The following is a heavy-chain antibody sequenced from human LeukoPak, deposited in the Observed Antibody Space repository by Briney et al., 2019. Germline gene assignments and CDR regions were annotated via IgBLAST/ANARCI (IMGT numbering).Heavy chain of an antibody. D-gene: IGHD2-2*01. J-gene: IGHJ5*02. Sequence: SETLSLTCTVSGGSISSYYWSWIRQPPGKGLEWIGYIYHSGSTNYNPSLKSRVTISVDTSKNQFSLKLSSVTAADTAVYYCARGPSPYCSSTSCKDWFDPWGQGTLVTVSS. CDR1: GGSISSYY. CDR3: ARGPSPYCSSTSCKDWFDP. CDR2: IYHSGST. V-gene: IGHV4-59*01.